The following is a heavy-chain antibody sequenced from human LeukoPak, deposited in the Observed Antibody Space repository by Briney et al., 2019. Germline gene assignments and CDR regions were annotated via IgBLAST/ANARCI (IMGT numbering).Heavy chain of an antibody. V-gene: IGHV3-7*01. J-gene: IGHJ4*02. Sequence: PGGSLRLSCEASGFTFRDYWMTWVRQAPGKGLEWVANVKQDGTEKFYVDSVKGRFTISRDNGKNSLYLQMNSLRVEDTAIYHCARAGGTSWADYWGQGTLVTVSS. CDR2: VKQDGTEK. CDR1: GFTFRDYW. D-gene: IGHD6-13*01. CDR3: ARAGGTSWADY.